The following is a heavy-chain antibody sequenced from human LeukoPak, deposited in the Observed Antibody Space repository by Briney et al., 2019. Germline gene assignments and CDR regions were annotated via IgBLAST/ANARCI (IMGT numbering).Heavy chain of an antibody. J-gene: IGHJ5*02. V-gene: IGHV3-30-3*01. CDR1: GFTFSSYA. CDR2: ISYDGSNK. D-gene: IGHD2/OR15-2a*01. Sequence: PGRSLRLSCAASGFTFSSYAMHWVRQAPGKGLEWVAVISYDGSNKYYADSVKGRFTISRDNSKNTLYLQMNGLRDEDTAVYFCARSIVISPAAPYIWFDPWGQGTLVTVSS. CDR3: ARSIVISPAAPYIWFDP.